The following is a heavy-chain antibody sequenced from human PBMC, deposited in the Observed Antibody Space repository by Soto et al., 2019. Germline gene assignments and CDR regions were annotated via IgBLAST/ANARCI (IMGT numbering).Heavy chain of an antibody. D-gene: IGHD3-22*01. CDR2: MNPNSGNT. V-gene: IGHV1-8*01. CDR3: ARVRKVVVINYYYSDMNV. CDR1: GYTFSSHD. J-gene: IGHJ6*02. Sequence: ASVKVSCKASGYTFSSHDVNWVRQATGQGLEWMGWMNPNSGNTGYAQKFQGRLTMTRNTSISTAYMELSSLRSEDTAVYFCARVRKVVVINYYYSDMNVWGQGTTVTVSS.